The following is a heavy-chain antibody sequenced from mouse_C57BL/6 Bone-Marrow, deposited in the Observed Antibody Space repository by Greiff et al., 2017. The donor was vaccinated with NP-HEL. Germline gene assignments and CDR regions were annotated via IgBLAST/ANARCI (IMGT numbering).Heavy chain of an antibody. CDR3: AREMLLPAMDY. Sequence: EVKVEESGGGLVKPGGSLKLSCAASGFTFSSYAMSWVRQTPEKRLEWVATISDGGSYTYYPDNVKGRFTISRDNAKNNLYLQMSHLKSEDTAMYYCAREMLLPAMDYWGQGTSVTVSS. V-gene: IGHV5-4*01. CDR2: ISDGGSYT. J-gene: IGHJ4*01. D-gene: IGHD2-3*01. CDR1: GFTFSSYA.